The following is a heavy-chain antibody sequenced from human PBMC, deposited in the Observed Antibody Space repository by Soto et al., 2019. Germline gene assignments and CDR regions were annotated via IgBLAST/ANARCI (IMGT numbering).Heavy chain of an antibody. CDR3: ASITLYYYGIDV. V-gene: IGHV4-39*01. Sequence: PSETLSLTCTVSGGSISSSSYYWGWIRQPPGKGLEWIGSIYYSGSTYYNPSLKSRVTISVDTSKNQFSLKLSSVTAADTAVYYCASITLYYYGIDVWGQGSTVTVSS. CDR1: GGSISSSSYY. D-gene: IGHD3-3*01. J-gene: IGHJ6*02. CDR2: IYYSGST.